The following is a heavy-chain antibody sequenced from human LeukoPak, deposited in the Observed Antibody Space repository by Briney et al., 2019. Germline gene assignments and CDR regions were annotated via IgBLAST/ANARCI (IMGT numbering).Heavy chain of an antibody. J-gene: IGHJ6*03. CDR3: ARSIYCGGGSCFSRIGYYYYMDV. D-gene: IGHD2-15*01. V-gene: IGHV4-38-2*02. CDR2: IYHSGST. CDR1: GYSISSGYY. Sequence: SETLSLTCTVSGYSISSGYYWGWIRQPPGKGLEWIGSIYHSGSTYYNPSLKSRVTISVDTSKNQFSLKLSSVTAADTAVYYCARSIYCGGGSCFSRIGYYYYMDVWGKGTTVTVSS.